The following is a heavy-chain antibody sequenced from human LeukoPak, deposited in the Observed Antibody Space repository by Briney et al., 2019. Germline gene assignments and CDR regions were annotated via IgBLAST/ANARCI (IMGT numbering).Heavy chain of an antibody. CDR1: GFTFSSYA. Sequence: GGSLRLSCAASGFTFSSYAMHGVRQAPGKGLEWVAVISYDGSNKYYADSVEGRFTISRDNAKNTLYLQIDSLRAEDSAIYYCARDRAERNWTYHTLFDYWGQGTPVTVSS. CDR3: ARDRAERNWTYHTLFDY. J-gene: IGHJ4*02. V-gene: IGHV3-30-3*01. D-gene: IGHD3/OR15-3a*01. CDR2: ISYDGSNK.